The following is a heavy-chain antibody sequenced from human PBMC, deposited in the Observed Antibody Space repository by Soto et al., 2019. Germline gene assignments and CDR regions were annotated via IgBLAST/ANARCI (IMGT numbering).Heavy chain of an antibody. CDR3: ARASSYDFWSGPELPYYYYGMDV. Sequence: QVQLVESGGGVVQPGRSLRLSCAASGFTFSSYAMHWVRQAPGKGLEWVAVISYDGSNKYYADSVKGRFTISRDNSKNTLYLQMNSLRAEDTALYYCARASSYDFWSGPELPYYYYGMDVWGQGTTVTVSS. J-gene: IGHJ6*02. CDR2: ISYDGSNK. V-gene: IGHV3-30-3*01. CDR1: GFTFSSYA. D-gene: IGHD3-3*01.